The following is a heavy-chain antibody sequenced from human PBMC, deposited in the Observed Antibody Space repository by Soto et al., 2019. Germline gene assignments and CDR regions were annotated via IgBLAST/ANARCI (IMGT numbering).Heavy chain of an antibody. Sequence: GVLRLSCAASGFTFSSYAMSWVRQAPGKGLEWVSAISGSGGSTYYADSVKGRFTISRDNSKNTLYLQMNSLRAEDTAVYYCAKITVTYYYDSSGPGSGGAFDIWGQGTMVTVSS. J-gene: IGHJ3*02. CDR3: AKITVTYYYDSSGPGSGGAFDI. CDR1: GFTFSSYA. V-gene: IGHV3-23*01. CDR2: ISGSGGST. D-gene: IGHD3-22*01.